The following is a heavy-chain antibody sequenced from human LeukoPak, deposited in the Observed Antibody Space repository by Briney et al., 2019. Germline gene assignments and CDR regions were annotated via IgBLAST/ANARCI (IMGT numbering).Heavy chain of an antibody. V-gene: IGHV4-38-2*02. D-gene: IGHD3-16*01. J-gene: IGHJ5*02. Sequence: PSETLSLTCTVSGYSISSGYYWGWIRQPPGKGLEWIGSIYHSGSTYYNPSLKSRVTISVDTSKNQFSLKLSSVTAADTAVYYCARARWGSSGPDNWSAPWGQGPLVTVS. CDR2: IYHSGST. CDR3: ARARWGSSGPDNWSAP. CDR1: GYSISSGYY.